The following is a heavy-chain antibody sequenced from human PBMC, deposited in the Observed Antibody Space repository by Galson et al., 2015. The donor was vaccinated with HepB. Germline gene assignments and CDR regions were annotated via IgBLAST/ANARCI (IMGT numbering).Heavy chain of an antibody. J-gene: IGHJ6*02. D-gene: IGHD2-2*01. Sequence: QSGAEVKKPGESLRISCKGSGYSFISYWIAWVRHMPGRGLEWMGKIDPIDSDTTYRPSFLGHVTISVDKSISTAYLQWSSLKASDTAMYYCATGRYSSSENYHYGMDVWGQGTTVTVSS. V-gene: IGHV5-10-1*01. CDR2: IDPIDSDT. CDR1: GYSFISYW. CDR3: ATGRYSSSENYHYGMDV.